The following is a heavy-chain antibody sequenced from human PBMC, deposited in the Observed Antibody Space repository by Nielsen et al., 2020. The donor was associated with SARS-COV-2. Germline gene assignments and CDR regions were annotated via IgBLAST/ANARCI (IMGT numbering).Heavy chain of an antibody. CDR3: AREVGGITGITGDY. CDR2: IVVGSGNT. Sequence: SVKVSCKASGFTFTSSAMQWVRQARGQRLEWIGWIVVGSGNTNYAQKFQERVTITRDMSTSTAYMELSSLRSEDTAVYYCAREVGGITGITGDYWGQGTLVTVSS. V-gene: IGHV1-58*02. CDR1: GFTFTSSA. J-gene: IGHJ4*02. D-gene: IGHD1-20*01.